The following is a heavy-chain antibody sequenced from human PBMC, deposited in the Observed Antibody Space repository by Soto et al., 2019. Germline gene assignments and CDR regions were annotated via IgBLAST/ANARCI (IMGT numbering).Heavy chain of an antibody. Sequence: GASVKVSCKASGYTFTGYYMHWVRQAPGQGLEWMGWINPNSGGTNYAQKFQGWVTMTRDTSISTAYMELSRLRSDDTAVYYCARVIRGYSYGYGMDVWGQGTTVTVSS. V-gene: IGHV1-2*04. D-gene: IGHD5-18*01. CDR2: INPNSGGT. CDR1: GYTFTGYY. CDR3: ARVIRGYSYGYGMDV. J-gene: IGHJ6*02.